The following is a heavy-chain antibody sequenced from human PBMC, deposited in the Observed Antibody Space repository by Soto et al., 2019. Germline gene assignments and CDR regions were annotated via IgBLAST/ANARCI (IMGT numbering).Heavy chain of an antibody. CDR1: GFTFSSYA. CDR3: AKEAVSGWYYFDY. Sequence: EVQLLESGGGLLQPGGSLRLSCAASGFTFSSYAMSWVRQAPGKGLEWVSTISGSGGSTYYADSLKGRFTISRDNSKNTLFLQMSSQRAEDTAVYYSAKEAVSGWYYFDYWGPGTLVTVSS. J-gene: IGHJ4*02. D-gene: IGHD6-19*01. CDR2: ISGSGGST. V-gene: IGHV3-23*01.